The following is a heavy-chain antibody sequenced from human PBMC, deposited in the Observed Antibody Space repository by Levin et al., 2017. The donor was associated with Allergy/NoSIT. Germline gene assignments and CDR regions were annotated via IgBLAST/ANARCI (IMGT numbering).Heavy chain of an antibody. D-gene: IGHD7-27*01. CDR2: FDPEDGEI. V-gene: IGHV1-24*01. CDR3: AAFWGAVGYFEY. Sequence: ASVKVSCKVSGYPLSGISMHWVRQAPGKGLEWMGGFDPEDGEIVYGEEFQGRLNLTEDTSTDTAYMDLTRLKSEDTAVYYCAAFWGAVGYFEYWGQGTLVTVSS. CDR1: GYPLSGIS. J-gene: IGHJ4*02.